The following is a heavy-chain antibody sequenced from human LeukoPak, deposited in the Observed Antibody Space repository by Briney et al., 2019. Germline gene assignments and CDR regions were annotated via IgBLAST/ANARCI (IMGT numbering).Heavy chain of an antibody. J-gene: IGHJ4*02. V-gene: IGHV4-4*07. Sequence: PSETLSLTCTVSGGSISSYYWSWIRQPAGKGLEWIGRIYTSGSTNYNPSLKSRVTMSVDTSKNQFSLKLSSVTAADTAVYYCARGLTYYDFWSGYWEKYYFDYWGQGTLVTVSS. CDR2: IYTSGST. CDR1: GGSISSYY. D-gene: IGHD3-3*01. CDR3: ARGLTYYDFWSGYWEKYYFDY.